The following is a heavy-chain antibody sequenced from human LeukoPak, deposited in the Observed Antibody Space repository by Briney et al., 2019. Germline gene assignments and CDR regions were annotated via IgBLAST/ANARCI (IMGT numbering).Heavy chain of an antibody. Sequence: GESLKISCKGSGYSFTSYWIGWVRQMPGKGLEWMGIIYPGDSDTRYSPSFQGQVTISADKSISTAYLQWSSLEASDTAMYYCARDEIPAAISPDAFDIWGQGTMVTVSS. V-gene: IGHV5-51*01. CDR1: GYSFTSYW. J-gene: IGHJ3*02. CDR2: IYPGDSDT. D-gene: IGHD2-2*01. CDR3: ARDEIPAAISPDAFDI.